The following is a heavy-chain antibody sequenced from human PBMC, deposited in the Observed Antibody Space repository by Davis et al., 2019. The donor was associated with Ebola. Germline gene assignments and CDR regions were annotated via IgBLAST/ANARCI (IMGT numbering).Heavy chain of an antibody. D-gene: IGHD5-12*01. CDR2: IDPDGTGT. CDR1: GFTFSNFH. V-gene: IGHV3-74*01. CDR3: VRDSGYYSHDY. Sequence: GESLKISCAASGFTFSNFHIHWVRQTQGKGLVWVARIDPDGTGTIYADSVKGRFTISRDNAKNTLSLQMNSLRVEDTAVYYCVRDSGYYSHDYWGHGTLVTVSS. J-gene: IGHJ4*01.